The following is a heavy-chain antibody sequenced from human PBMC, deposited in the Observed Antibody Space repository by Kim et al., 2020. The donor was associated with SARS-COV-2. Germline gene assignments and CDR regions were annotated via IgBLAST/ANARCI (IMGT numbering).Heavy chain of an antibody. V-gene: IGHV3-11*05. CDR1: GFTFSDYY. Sequence: GGSLRLSCAASGFTFSDYYMSWIRQAPGKGLEWVSYISSSSSYTNYADSVKGRFTISRDNAKNSLYLQMNSLRAEDTAVYYCARVGYDYVWGRYRDYYYYCGMDVWGQGTTVTVSS. D-gene: IGHD3-16*02. CDR3: ARVGYDYVWGRYRDYYYYCGMDV. CDR2: ISSSSSYT. J-gene: IGHJ6*02.